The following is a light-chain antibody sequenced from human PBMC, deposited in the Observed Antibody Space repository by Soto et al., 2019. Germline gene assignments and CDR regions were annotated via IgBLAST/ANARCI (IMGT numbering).Light chain of an antibody. J-gene: IGLJ2*01. Sequence: QSALTQPASVSGSPGQSITISCTGTSSDVGGYNYVSWYQQHPGKAPKLLIYDVNYRPSGVSNRFSGSKSGNTASLTISGLQPEDEADYYCISYTTTGPLGLIGGGTKLTVL. CDR2: DVN. CDR3: ISYTTTGPLGL. CDR1: SSDVGGYNY. V-gene: IGLV2-14*03.